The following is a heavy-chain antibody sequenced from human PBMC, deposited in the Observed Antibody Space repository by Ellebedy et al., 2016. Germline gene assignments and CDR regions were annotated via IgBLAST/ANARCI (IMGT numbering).Heavy chain of an antibody. J-gene: IGHJ4*02. CDR2: IIPIFGTA. D-gene: IGHD5-18*01. CDR1: GGTFSSYA. V-gene: IGHV1-69*13. CDR3: ARVNHVDTAMGYHFDY. Sequence: SVKVSXXASGGTFSSYAISWVRQAPGQGLEWMGGIIPIFGTANYAQKFQGRVTITADESTSTAYMELSSLRSEDTAVYYCARVNHVDTAMGYHFDYWGQGTLVTVSS.